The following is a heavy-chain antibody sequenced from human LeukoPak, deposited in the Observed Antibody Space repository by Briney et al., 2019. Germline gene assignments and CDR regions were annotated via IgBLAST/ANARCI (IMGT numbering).Heavy chain of an antibody. J-gene: IGHJ4*02. CDR3: AKVVPALIHVESGSYYY. CDR2: ISGRGGSI. D-gene: IGHD1-26*01. CDR1: GFPFSSYS. Sequence: PGGSLRLSCAASGFPFSSYSMSWVRQDPGKGLEWVSAISGRGGSIYYADSVKGRFTISRDNSKNTLYLQMDSLRAEDTAVYYCAKVVPALIHVESGSYYYWGQGTLVTVSS. V-gene: IGHV3-23*01.